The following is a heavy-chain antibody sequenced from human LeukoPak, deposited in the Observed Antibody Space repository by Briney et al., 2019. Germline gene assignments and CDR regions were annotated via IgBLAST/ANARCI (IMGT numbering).Heavy chain of an antibody. CDR2: INWNGGHT. Sequence: GGSLRLSCAASGFTFSSYAMSWVRQAPGKGLEWVSGINWNGGHTNYADSVKGRFTISRDNAKNSLYLQMNSLRAEDTALYYCARDYGAMVRGVPDYWGQGTLVTVSS. CDR3: ARDYGAMVRGVPDY. CDR1: GFTFSSYA. J-gene: IGHJ4*02. V-gene: IGHV3-20*04. D-gene: IGHD3-10*01.